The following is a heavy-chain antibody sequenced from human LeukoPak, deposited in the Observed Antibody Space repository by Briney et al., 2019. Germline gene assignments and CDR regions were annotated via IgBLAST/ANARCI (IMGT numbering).Heavy chain of an antibody. CDR3: AHSMRVVTPNDAFHT. CDR1: GFSLSTIGVG. V-gene: IGHV2-5*02. J-gene: IGHJ3*02. CDR2: IYWDDDK. Sequence: SGPTLVKPTQTLTLTCTFSGFSLSTIGVGVGWIRQPPGKALEWLALIYWDDDKRYSPSLKSRLTTTKDPSKNQVVLTMTNMYPVDTATYYRAHSMRVVTPNDAFHTWGQRTMVTVSS. D-gene: IGHD2-21*02.